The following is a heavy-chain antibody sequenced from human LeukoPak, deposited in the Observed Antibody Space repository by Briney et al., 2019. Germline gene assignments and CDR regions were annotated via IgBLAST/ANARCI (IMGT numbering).Heavy chain of an antibody. D-gene: IGHD3-10*01. CDR2: ISSSSSYI. V-gene: IGHV3-21*01. J-gene: IGHJ6*02. CDR3: ARTNYGSGSLYYYYGMDV. Sequence: GGSLRLSCAASGFTFSSYSMNWVRQAPGKGLEWVSSISSSSSYIYYADSVKGRFTISRDNAKNSLYLQMNSLRAEDTAVYYCARTNYGSGSLYYYYGMDVWGQGTTVTVSS. CDR1: GFTFSSYS.